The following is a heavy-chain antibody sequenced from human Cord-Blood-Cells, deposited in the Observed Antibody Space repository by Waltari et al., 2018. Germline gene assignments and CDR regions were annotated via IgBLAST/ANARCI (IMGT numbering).Heavy chain of an antibody. V-gene: IGHV4-34*01. CDR2: INHSGST. D-gene: IGHD3-22*01. J-gene: IGHJ3*02. CDR3: ARPYGSSGYYYTPYAFDI. Sequence: QVQLQQWGAGLLKPSETLSLTCAVYGGSFSGYYWSWIRQPPGKGLEWIGEINHSGSTNYNPSLKSRVTISEDTSKNQFSLKLSSVTAADTAVYYCARPYGSSGYYYTPYAFDIWGQGTMVTVSS. CDR1: GGSFSGYY.